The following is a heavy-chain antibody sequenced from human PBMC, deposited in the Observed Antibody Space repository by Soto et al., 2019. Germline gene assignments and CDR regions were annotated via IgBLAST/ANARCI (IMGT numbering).Heavy chain of an antibody. Sequence: GESLKISCKGSGYSFAGYWITWVRQKPGKGLEWMGRIDPSDSQTYYSPSFRGHVTISVTKSITTVFLQWSSLRASDTAMYYCARQIYDADTGPNFQYYFESWGQGTPVTVYS. V-gene: IGHV5-10-1*01. CDR3: ARQIYDADTGPNFQYYFES. D-gene: IGHD5-18*01. J-gene: IGHJ4*02. CDR2: IDPSDSQT. CDR1: GYSFAGYW.